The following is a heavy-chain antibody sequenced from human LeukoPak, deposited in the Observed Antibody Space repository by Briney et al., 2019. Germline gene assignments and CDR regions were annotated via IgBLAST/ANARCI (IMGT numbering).Heavy chain of an antibody. J-gene: IGHJ4*02. CDR1: GYTFASYD. Sequence: GASVKVSCKASGYTFASYDINWVRQATGQGLEWMGWMNPNSGNTGYAQKFQGRVTMTRNTSISTAYMELSSLRSEDTAVYYWAGLMVRGVITRPIDYWGQGTLVTVSS. CDR2: MNPNSGNT. CDR3: AGLMVRGVITRPIDY. V-gene: IGHV1-8*01. D-gene: IGHD3-10*01.